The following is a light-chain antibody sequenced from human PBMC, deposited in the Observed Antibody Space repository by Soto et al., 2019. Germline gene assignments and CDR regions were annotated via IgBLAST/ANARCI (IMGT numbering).Light chain of an antibody. CDR3: QQYGSSPLT. V-gene: IGKV3D-20*01. Sequence: IVLTQSPGTLSLSPGERATLSCGASESVSSSYVAWYQLKPGLAPRLLIYDASTRASGIPDRFRGSESGTDFTLTIRGLEPEDAALYYCQQYGSSPLTFGRGTRLEIK. CDR2: DAS. CDR1: ESVSSSY. J-gene: IGKJ4*01.